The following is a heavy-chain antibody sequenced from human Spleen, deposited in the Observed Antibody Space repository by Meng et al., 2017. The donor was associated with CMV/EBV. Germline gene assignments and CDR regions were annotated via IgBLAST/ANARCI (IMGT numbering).Heavy chain of an antibody. J-gene: IGHJ4*02. Sequence: SGTRSKSGSDGISQHPGKGREWIGYIYASESTDHNPSLRSRVTIALDKSKRQFALKLTSVTAADTAVYYCARRFSGDDDSDDYFDYWGQGILVTVSS. CDR1: SGTRSKSG. CDR3: ARRFSGDDDSDDYFDY. CDR2: IYASEST. V-gene: IGHV4-61*05. D-gene: IGHD5-12*01.